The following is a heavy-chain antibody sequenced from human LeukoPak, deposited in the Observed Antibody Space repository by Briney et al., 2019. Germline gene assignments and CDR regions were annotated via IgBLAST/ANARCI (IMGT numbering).Heavy chain of an antibody. CDR2: ISGSGGST. CDR3: AKGHYYGSGSPSNWFDP. D-gene: IGHD3-10*01. J-gene: IGHJ5*02. CDR1: EFTFSSYA. Sequence: GGSLRLSCAASEFTFSSYAMSWVRQAPGKGLEWVSAISGSGGSTYYADSVKGRFTISRDNSKNTLYLQMNSLRAEDTAVYYCAKGHYYGSGSPSNWFDPWGQGTLVTVSS. V-gene: IGHV3-23*01.